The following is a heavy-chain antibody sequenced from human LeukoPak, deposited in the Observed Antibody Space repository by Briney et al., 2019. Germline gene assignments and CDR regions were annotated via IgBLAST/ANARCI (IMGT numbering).Heavy chain of an antibody. J-gene: IGHJ4*02. V-gene: IGHV3-48*03. D-gene: IGHD5-12*01. Sequence: PGGSLRLSCAASEFSVGSNYMTWVRQAPGKGLEWVSYISTSGSTTYYADSVKGRFTISRDNAKNSLYLQMNSLRAEDTAIYYCVREMGGYPFDHWGQGTLVTVSS. CDR1: EFSVGSNY. CDR3: VREMGGYPFDH. CDR2: ISTSGSTT.